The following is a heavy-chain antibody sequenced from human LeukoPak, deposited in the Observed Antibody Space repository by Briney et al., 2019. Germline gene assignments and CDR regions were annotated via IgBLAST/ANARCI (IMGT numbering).Heavy chain of an antibody. CDR3: AREEVNGDNYYYYMDV. CDR1: GGSISSYY. J-gene: IGHJ6*03. D-gene: IGHD3-10*01. V-gene: IGHV4-4*07. Sequence: PSETLSLTCTVSGGSISSYYWSWIRQPAGKGLEWIGRIYTSGSTNYNPSLKSRVTMSVDTSKNQFSLKLSSVTAADTAVYYCAREEVNGDNYYYYMDVWGKGTTVTVSS. CDR2: IYTSGST.